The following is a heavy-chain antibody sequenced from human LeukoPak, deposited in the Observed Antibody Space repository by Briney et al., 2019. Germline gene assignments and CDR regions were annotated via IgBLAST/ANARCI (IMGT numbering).Heavy chain of an antibody. D-gene: IGHD4-23*01. V-gene: IGHV3-21*01. CDR1: GFSFSKCS. CDR2: ISSSSTYI. CDR3: AGDYEGNLAFDI. J-gene: IGHJ3*02. Sequence: MPGGSLRLSCAASGFSFSKCSMSWARQAPGKGLEWVSSISSSSTYIYYADSLEGRFTISRDNVRNSLYLQMNSLRAEDTAVYYCAGDYEGNLAFDIWGTEPMVTVSS.